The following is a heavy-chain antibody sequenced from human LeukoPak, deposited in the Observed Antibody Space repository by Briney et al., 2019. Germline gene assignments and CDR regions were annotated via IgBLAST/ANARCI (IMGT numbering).Heavy chain of an antibody. Sequence: GASVKVSCKVSGYTLTELSMHWVRQAPGKGLEWMGGFDPEDGETIYAQKFQGRVTMTEDTSTDTAYMELSSLRSEDTAVYYCATLGIAVAGFDYWGQGTLVTVSS. CDR1: GYTLTELS. V-gene: IGHV1-24*01. CDR3: ATLGIAVAGFDY. D-gene: IGHD6-19*01. CDR2: FDPEDGET. J-gene: IGHJ4*02.